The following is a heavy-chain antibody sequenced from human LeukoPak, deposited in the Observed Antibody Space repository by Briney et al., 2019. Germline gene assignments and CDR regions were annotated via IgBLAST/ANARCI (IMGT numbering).Heavy chain of an antibody. V-gene: IGHV4-39*01. Sequence: PSETLSLTCSVSGASKSGSDNSWAWIPQPPGKGLKGIGTIDDSGSTYYNPSLKSRLTMSVDTSKNQFSLNLNSVNAADTALYYCARNVVSLNSNGFYYFDYWGQGSLLIVSS. CDR3: ARNVVSLNSNGFYYFDY. D-gene: IGHD6-19*01. CDR2: IDDSGST. CDR1: GASKSGSDNS. J-gene: IGHJ4*02.